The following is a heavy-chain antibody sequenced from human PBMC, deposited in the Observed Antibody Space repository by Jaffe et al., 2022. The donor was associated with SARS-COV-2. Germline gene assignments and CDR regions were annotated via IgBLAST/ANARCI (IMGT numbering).Heavy chain of an antibody. D-gene: IGHD3-22*01. V-gene: IGHV3-74*01. CDR2: INSDGSAT. J-gene: IGHJ6*02. CDR3: ARGLHYYDSSAYTYYYFYGMDV. Sequence: EVQLVESGGGLVQTGGSLRLSCAASGFTFSNYWMHWVRQVPGKGLVWVSRINSDGSATTYADSVKGRFTISRDNAKNTLYVQMNSLRAEDTAVYYCARGLHYYDSSAYTYYYFYGMDVWGQGTTVTVSS. CDR1: GFTFSNYW.